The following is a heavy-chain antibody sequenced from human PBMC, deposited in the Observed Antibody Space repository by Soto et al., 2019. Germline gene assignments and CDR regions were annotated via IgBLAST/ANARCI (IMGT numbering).Heavy chain of an antibody. CDR3: ARDGPFIALNAPGNYYGMHV. CDR2: IKEDGSEK. V-gene: IGHV3-7*03. Sequence: GGSLRLSCAASAFTFSSYWMTWVHQAPGKGLEWVASIKEDGSEKYYLDSVKGRFTISRDNAKNSLYLQMNSLSAEDTAVYYCARDGPFIALNAPGNYYGMHVCGQGTTVTV. CDR1: AFTFSSYW. D-gene: IGHD6-13*01. J-gene: IGHJ6*02.